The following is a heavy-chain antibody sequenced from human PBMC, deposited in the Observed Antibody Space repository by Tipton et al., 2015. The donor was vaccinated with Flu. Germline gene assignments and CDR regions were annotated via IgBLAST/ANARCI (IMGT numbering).Heavy chain of an antibody. D-gene: IGHD5-24*01. CDR3: ARDGDGHNIYWYFDL. CDR2: IYPAGGGI. CDR1: GYTFTSYN. Sequence: QSGAEVKKPGASVKFSCKASGYTFTSYNMHWVRQAPGQGLEWMGIIYPAGGGISYAQKFQGRVIMTRDKSTGTVHMELSSLRSDDTAMYYCARDGDGHNIYWYFDLWGRGTLVTVSS. V-gene: IGHV1-46*01. J-gene: IGHJ2*01.